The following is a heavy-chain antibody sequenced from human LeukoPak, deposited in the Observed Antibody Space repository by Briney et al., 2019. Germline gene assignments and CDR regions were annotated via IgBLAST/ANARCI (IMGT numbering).Heavy chain of an antibody. Sequence: GASVKVSCKASGGTFSSYAISWVRQAPGQGLEWMGGIIPIFGTANYAQKFQGRVTITADESTSTAYMELSSLRSEDTAVDYCARVRTPLGYSGYDSLYYYYGMDVWGQGTTVTVSS. CDR3: ARVRTPLGYSGYDSLYYYYGMDV. CDR1: GGTFSSYA. J-gene: IGHJ6*02. CDR2: IIPIFGTA. V-gene: IGHV1-69*13. D-gene: IGHD5-12*01.